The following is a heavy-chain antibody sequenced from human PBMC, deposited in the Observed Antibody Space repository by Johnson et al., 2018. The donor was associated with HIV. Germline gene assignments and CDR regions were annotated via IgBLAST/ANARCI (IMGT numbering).Heavy chain of an antibody. D-gene: IGHD5-18*01. CDR2: ISWNSGSI. V-gene: IGHV3-9*01. Sequence: VQLVESGGGVVQPGGSLRLSCAASGFILSSYWMSWVRQAPGKGLEWVSGISWNSGSIGYADSVKGRFTISRDNDKNSLYLQMNSLRAEDTALYYCARVKGYGIPNAFDIWGQGTMVTVSS. J-gene: IGHJ3*02. CDR3: ARVKGYGIPNAFDI. CDR1: GFILSSYW.